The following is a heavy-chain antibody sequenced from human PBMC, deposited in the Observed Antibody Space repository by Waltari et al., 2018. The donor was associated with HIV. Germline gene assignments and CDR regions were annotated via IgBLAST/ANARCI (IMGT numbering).Heavy chain of an antibody. CDR3: AREYFYESSGYYYRSTFDY. CDR2: IKPDGSET. J-gene: IGHJ4*02. CDR1: GFTFSSLW. V-gene: IGHV3-7*01. Sequence: EVQLVESGGGLVQPGESLRPSCAASGFTFSSLWMSWVRQAPGKGLEWVANIKPDGSETYYVDSVKGRFTISRDNAKTSLYLQMNSLRAEDTAVYFCAREYFYESSGYYYRSTFDYWGQGTLVTVSS. D-gene: IGHD3-22*01.